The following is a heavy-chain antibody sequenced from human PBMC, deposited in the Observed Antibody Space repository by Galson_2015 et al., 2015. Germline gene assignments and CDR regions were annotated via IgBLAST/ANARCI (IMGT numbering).Heavy chain of an antibody. J-gene: IGHJ4*02. CDR3: ASTRPEQLVQSYDILTGYRELDY. CDR1: GFTFSSYS. Sequence: SLRLSCAASGFTFSSYSMNWVRQAPGKGLEWVSSISSSSSYIYYADSVKGRFTISRDNAKNSLYLQMNSLRAEDTAVYYCASTRPEQLVQSYDILTGYRELDYWGQGTLVTVSS. D-gene: IGHD3-9*01. V-gene: IGHV3-21*01. CDR2: ISSSSSYI.